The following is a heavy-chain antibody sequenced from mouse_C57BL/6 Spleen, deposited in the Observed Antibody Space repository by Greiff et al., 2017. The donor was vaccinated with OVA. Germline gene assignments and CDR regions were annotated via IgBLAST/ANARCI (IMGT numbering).Heavy chain of an antibody. Sequence: QVQLQQPGAELVKPGASVKLSCKASGYTFTSYWMPWVKQRPGQGLEWIGWIDPNSGGTKYNEKFKSKATLTVDKPSSTAYMQLSSLPSEDSAVYYCARGEYKLGPHRYIDVWGTGTTVTVSS. CDR3: ARGEYKLGPHRYIDV. D-gene: IGHD4-1*01. CDR1: GYTFTSYW. J-gene: IGHJ1*03. V-gene: IGHV1-72*01. CDR2: IDPNSGGT.